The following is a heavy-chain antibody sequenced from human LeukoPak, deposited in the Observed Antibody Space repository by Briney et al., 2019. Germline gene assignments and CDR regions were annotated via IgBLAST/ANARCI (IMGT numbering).Heavy chain of an antibody. Sequence: GGSLRLSCTASGFTFSSYALSWVRQAPGKGLEWVSAISGSGGSTYYADSVKGRFTISRDNSKNTLYLQMNSLRAEDTAVYYCAKQLGEYIYYGMDVWGQGTTVTVSS. CDR3: AKQLGEYIYYGMDV. V-gene: IGHV3-23*01. D-gene: IGHD2/OR15-2a*01. J-gene: IGHJ6*02. CDR1: GFTFSSYA. CDR2: ISGSGGST.